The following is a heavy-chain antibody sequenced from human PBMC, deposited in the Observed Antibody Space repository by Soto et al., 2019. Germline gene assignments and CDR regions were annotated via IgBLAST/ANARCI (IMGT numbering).Heavy chain of an antibody. Sequence: GGSLRLSCAASGFTFSSYAMHWVRQAPGKGLEWVAVISYDGSNKYYADSVKGRFTISRDNSKNTLYLQMNSLRAEDTAVYYCARSRDYYGSGSPTLYYGMDVWGQGTTV. J-gene: IGHJ6*02. V-gene: IGHV3-30-3*01. D-gene: IGHD3-10*01. CDR3: ARSRDYYGSGSPTLYYGMDV. CDR1: GFTFSSYA. CDR2: ISYDGSNK.